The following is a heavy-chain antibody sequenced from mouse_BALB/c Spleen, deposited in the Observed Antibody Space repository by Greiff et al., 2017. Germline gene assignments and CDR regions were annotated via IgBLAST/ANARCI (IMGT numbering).Heavy chain of an antibody. CDR3: ARDRVYPLYAMDY. CDR2: IWAGGST. CDR1: GFSLTSYG. V-gene: IGHV2-9*02. Sequence: VQLVESGPGLVAPSQSLSITCTVSGFSLTSYGVHWVRQPPGKGLEWLGVIWAGGSTNYNSALMSRLSISKDNSKSQVFLKMNSLQTDDTAMYYCARDRVYPLYAMDYWGQGTSVTVSS. D-gene: IGHD2-1*01. J-gene: IGHJ4*01.